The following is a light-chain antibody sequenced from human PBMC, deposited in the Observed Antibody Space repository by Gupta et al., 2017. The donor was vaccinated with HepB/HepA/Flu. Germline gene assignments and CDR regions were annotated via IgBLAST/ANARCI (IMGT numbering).Light chain of an antibody. Sequence: ESALTQSPPTLSLSPGERATLSCRASQSVNSHVAWYQQKPGQAPRLLISDVSNRATGVPARFSGSGSGTDFTLTISSLEPEDFAVYFCQQRGDWPPTWTFGQGTKVEVK. CDR3: QQRGDWPPTWT. V-gene: IGKV3-11*01. CDR2: DVS. J-gene: IGKJ1*01. CDR1: QSVNSH.